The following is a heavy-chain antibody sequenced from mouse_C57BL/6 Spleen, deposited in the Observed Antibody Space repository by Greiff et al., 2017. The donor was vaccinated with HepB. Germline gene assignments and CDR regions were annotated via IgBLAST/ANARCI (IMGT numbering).Heavy chain of an antibody. CDR3: SRREGGRAMDY. CDR1: GYTFTSYW. D-gene: IGHD1-1*02. CDR2: IYPGSGST. V-gene: IGHV1-55*01. Sequence: LQQPGAELVKPGASVKLSCKASGYTFTSYWITWVKQRPGQGLEWIGDIYPGSGSTNYNEKFKSKATLTVDTSSSTAYRQLSSLTSEDSAVYYCSRREGGRAMDYWGQGTSVTVSA. J-gene: IGHJ4*01.